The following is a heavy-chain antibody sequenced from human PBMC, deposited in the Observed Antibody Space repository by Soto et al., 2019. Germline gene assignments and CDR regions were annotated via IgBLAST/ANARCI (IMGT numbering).Heavy chain of an antibody. D-gene: IGHD6-19*01. CDR3: ARRTYSSGWYLDY. CDR2: IIHSGNT. CDR1: GGSFSDYY. V-gene: IGHV4-34*12. Sequence: QVQLQQWGAGLLKPSETLSLTCAVYGGSFSDYYWSWIRQPPGKGLEWIGEIIHSGNTNYNPSLKIRVTISVDTSKNQFSLKMKSVTAADTAMYYCARRTYSSGWYLDYWAQGNMVNVSS. J-gene: IGHJ4*02.